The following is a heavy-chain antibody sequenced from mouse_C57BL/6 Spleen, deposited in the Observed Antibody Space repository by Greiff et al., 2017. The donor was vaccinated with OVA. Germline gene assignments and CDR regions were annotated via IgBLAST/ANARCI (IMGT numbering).Heavy chain of an antibody. V-gene: IGHV5-6*01. CDR2: ISSGGSYT. CDR3: ARQGIMVTTTDDPLFDY. D-gene: IGHD2-2*01. CDR1: GFTFSSYG. J-gene: IGHJ2*01. Sequence: EVQLVESGGDLVKPGGSLKLSCAASGFTFSSYGMSWVRQTPDKRLEWVATISSGGSYTYYPDSVKGRFTISRDNAKNTLYLQMSSLKSEDTAMNYGARQGIMVTTTDDPLFDYWGQGTTLTVSS.